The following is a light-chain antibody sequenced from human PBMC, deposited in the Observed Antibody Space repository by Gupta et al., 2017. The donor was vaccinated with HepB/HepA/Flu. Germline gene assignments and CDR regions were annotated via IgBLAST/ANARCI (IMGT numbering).Light chain of an antibody. CDR3: QQSHSTPWT. J-gene: IGKJ1*01. CDR2: AAS. Sequence: DIPMTQSPSSLSASVGDRITITCRASQTIARSLNWYQQKPGKAPTLLTYAASNLQSGVPSRFSGSGSGIDVTLTISSLQPEDFATYYCQQSHSTPWTFGQGTKVEVK. CDR1: QTIARS. V-gene: IGKV1-39*01.